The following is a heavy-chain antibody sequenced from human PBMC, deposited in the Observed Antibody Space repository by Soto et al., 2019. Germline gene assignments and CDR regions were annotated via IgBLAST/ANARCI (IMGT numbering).Heavy chain of an antibody. D-gene: IGHD3-16*02. CDR1: GGSISNYY. J-gene: IGHJ4*02. CDR3: ARGPDYDFVWGSYRYMF. V-gene: IGHV4-59*01. CDR2: IYKGGST. Sequence: SETLSLTCTVSGGSISNYYWSWMRQPPGKGLEWIGYIYKGGSTNYSPSLKSRVTISVDTSKNQFSLKLSSVTAADTAVYYCARGPDYDFVWGSYRYMFWGQGTLVTVAS.